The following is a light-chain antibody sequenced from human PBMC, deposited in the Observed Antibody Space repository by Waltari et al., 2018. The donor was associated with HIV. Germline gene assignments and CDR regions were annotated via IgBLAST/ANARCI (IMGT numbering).Light chain of an antibody. V-gene: IGLV2-23*02. CDR2: AVS. Sequence: QSALTQPASVSGSPGQPITISCTGTSSDVGSYNLVSWYPQHPGKAPKLMIYAVSERPSGVSHRFSGSKSGNTASLTISALQAEDEADYYCSSYADSDTLVFGGGTKLTVL. CDR3: SSYADSDTLV. J-gene: IGLJ3*02. CDR1: SSDVGSYNL.